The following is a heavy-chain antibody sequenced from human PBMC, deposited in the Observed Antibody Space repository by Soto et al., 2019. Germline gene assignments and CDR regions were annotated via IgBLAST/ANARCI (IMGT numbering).Heavy chain of an antibody. V-gene: IGHV4-59*01. CDR1: GGSISSYY. D-gene: IGHD2-2*01. CDR2: IYYSGSS. CDR3: AGHTYGSTSGSGFDY. J-gene: IGHJ4*02. Sequence: PSETLSLTCTVSGGSISSYYWSWIRQPPGKGLEWIGYIYYSGSSNYNPSLKSRVTISVDTSKNQFSLKLSSVTAADTAVYYCAGHTYGSTSGSGFDYWGQGTLVTVSS.